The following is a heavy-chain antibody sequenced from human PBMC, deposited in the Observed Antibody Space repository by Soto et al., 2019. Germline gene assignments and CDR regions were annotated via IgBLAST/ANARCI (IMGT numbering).Heavy chain of an antibody. CDR3: AKDSVGYSSGWLDS. V-gene: IGHV3-9*01. Sequence: VQLVESGGDLVQPGRSLRLSCAASGFTFDDYAMHWVRQAPGKGLEWVAGINWNSGNIGYADFVKGRFTISRDNAKNTLYLQMSSLSAEDTALYYCAKDSVGYSSGWLDSWGQGSLVAVSS. CDR1: GFTFDDYA. CDR2: INWNSGNI. J-gene: IGHJ5*01. D-gene: IGHD6-19*01.